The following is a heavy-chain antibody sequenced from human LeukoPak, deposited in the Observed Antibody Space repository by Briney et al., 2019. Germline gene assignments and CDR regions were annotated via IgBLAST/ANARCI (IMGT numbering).Heavy chain of an antibody. CDR3: ARSRSSGWYGVYYFDY. V-gene: IGHV1-69*13. Sequence: ASVKVSCKASGYTFTSYGISWVRQAPGQGLEWMGGIIPIFGTANYAQKFQGRVTITADESTSTAYMELSSLRSEDTAVYYCARSRSSGWYGVYYFDYWGQGTLVTASS. CDR1: GYTFTSYG. J-gene: IGHJ4*02. CDR2: IIPIFGTA. D-gene: IGHD6-19*01.